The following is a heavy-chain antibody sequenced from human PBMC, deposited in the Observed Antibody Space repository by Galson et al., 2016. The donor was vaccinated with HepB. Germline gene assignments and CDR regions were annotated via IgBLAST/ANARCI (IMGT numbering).Heavy chain of an antibody. D-gene: IGHD3-16*01. J-gene: IGHJ3*02. CDR1: GGSLSGSV. CDR2: MNHSGST. CDR3: ARVGPLHAFDI. V-gene: IGHV4-34*01. Sequence: SETLSLTCAVSGGSLSGSVWSWIRQSPGKGLEWIGEMNHSGSTNYNPSLKSRVTMSVDSPKNEVSLDLRSVTAADTAVYYCARVGPLHAFDIWGQGTVVTVSS.